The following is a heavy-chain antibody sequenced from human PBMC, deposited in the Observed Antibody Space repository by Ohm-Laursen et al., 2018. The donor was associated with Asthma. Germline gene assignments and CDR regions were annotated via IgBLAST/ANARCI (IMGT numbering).Heavy chain of an antibody. V-gene: IGHV3-21*01. CDR2: ISTASTFI. D-gene: IGHD1-26*01. CDR3: ARIGPEWELPGREYSLHH. J-gene: IGHJ1*01. Sequence: SLRLSCSAPGFTFSSYAMGWVRQAPGKGLEWVASISTASTFIYYADSVRGRFTTSRDNAKNSVYLQMNSLRAEGTALYYCARIGPEWELPGREYSLHHWGEGTLVTVSS. CDR1: GFTFSSYA.